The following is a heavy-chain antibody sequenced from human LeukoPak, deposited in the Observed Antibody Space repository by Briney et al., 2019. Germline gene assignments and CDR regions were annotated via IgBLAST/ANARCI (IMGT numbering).Heavy chain of an antibody. V-gene: IGHV1-18*01. CDR2: ISAYNGNT. CDR3: ARDLPRVTDFDY. CDR1: GYTFTSYG. J-gene: IGHJ4*02. D-gene: IGHD2-21*02. Sequence: ASVKISCKASGYTFTSYGISWVRQAPGQGLEWMGWISAYNGNTNYAQKLQGRVTMTTDTSTSTAYMELRSLRSDDTAVYYCARDLPRVTDFDYWGQGTLVTVSS.